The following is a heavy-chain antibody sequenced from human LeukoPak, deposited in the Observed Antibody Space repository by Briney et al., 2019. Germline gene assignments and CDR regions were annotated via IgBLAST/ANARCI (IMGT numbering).Heavy chain of an antibody. V-gene: IGHV4-38-2*01. CDR1: GYSISSGYY. Sequence: SETLSLTCAVSGYSISSGYYWGWIRQPPGKGLEWIGSIYHSGSTYYNPSLKSRVTISVDTSKNQFSLKLGSVTAADTAVYYCARGRYSGSYLYFDYWGQGTLVTVSS. J-gene: IGHJ4*02. CDR2: IYHSGST. D-gene: IGHD1-26*01. CDR3: ARGRYSGSYLYFDY.